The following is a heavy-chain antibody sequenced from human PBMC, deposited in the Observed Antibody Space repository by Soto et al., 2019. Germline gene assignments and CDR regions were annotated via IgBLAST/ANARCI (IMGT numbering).Heavy chain of an antibody. CDR1: GFTPSSYE. V-gene: IGHV3-48*03. CDR3: ARDCSGGSCYPGMDV. D-gene: IGHD2-15*01. CDR2: ISGSGSIT. Sequence: LRLSCAASGFTPSSYEINWVCQAPWKGREWVSYISGSGSITHYAESVRGRCTISRDNAKKSVYLQINSLRAEDTAVYLCARDCSGGSCYPGMDVWGQGTTVSVSS. J-gene: IGHJ6*02.